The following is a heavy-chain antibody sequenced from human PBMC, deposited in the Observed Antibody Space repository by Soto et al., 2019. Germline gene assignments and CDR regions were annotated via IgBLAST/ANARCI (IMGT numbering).Heavy chain of an antibody. D-gene: IGHD2-2*01. Sequence: PGGSLRLSCAASGFTFSSYAMGWVRQAPEKGLEWVSAISGSGGSTYYADSVKGRFTISRDNSKNTLYLQMNSLRAEDTAVYYCAKEAVVVPAAMHDWFDPWGQGTLVTVSS. CDR2: ISGSGGST. CDR1: GFTFSSYA. V-gene: IGHV3-23*01. J-gene: IGHJ5*02. CDR3: AKEAVVVPAAMHDWFDP.